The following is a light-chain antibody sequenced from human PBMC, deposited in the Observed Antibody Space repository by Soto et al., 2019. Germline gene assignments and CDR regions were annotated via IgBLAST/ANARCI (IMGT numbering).Light chain of an antibody. J-gene: IGLJ2*01. CDR3: SSYTSSSTLV. Sequence: QSALTQPASVSGSPGQSITISCTGTSSDVGGYNYVSWYQQHPGKAPKLMIYEVSNRPSGVSNRFSGSKYGNTAYLTISGVQAEDEAAYYCSSYTSSSTLVFGGGTKLTVL. CDR2: EVS. CDR1: SSDVGGYNY. V-gene: IGLV2-14*01.